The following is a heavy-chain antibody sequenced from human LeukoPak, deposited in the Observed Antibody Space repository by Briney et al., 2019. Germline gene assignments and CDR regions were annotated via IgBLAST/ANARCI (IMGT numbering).Heavy chain of an antibody. CDR1: GGSFSGYY. J-gene: IGHJ5*02. Sequence: ASETLSLTCAVYGGSFSGYYWSWIRQPPGKGLEWIGYIYYSGSTNYNPSLKSRVTISVDTSKNQFSLKLSSVTAADTAVYYCARATITSSSSWYSVWFDPWGQGTLVTVSS. D-gene: IGHD6-13*01. CDR3: ARATITSSSSWYSVWFDP. V-gene: IGHV4-59*08. CDR2: IYYSGST.